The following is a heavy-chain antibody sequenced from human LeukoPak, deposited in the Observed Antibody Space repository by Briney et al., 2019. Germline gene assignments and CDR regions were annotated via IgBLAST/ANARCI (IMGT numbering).Heavy chain of an antibody. Sequence: GGSLRLSCAASGFTFSRYGMHWVRQAPGRGLEWVAVVSFEGSNKYYADSVKGRFTISRDNSKNTLSLQMNSLRAEDTAVYYCAKDMGYYYGSGSYPPENDYWGQGTLVTVSS. V-gene: IGHV3-30*18. CDR2: VSFEGSNK. CDR1: GFTFSRYG. J-gene: IGHJ4*02. CDR3: AKDMGYYYGSGSYPPENDY. D-gene: IGHD3-10*01.